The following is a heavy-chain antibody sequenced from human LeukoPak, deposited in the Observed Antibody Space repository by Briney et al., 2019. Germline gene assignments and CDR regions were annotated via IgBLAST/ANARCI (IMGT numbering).Heavy chain of an antibody. V-gene: IGHV3-30*04. J-gene: IGHJ4*02. Sequence: GGSLRLSCAASGFTFSSYAMHWVRQAPGKGLEWVAVISYDGSNKYYADSVKGRFTISRDNSKNTLYLQLNSLRAEDTAVYYCARDYYGSGSYYNDYWGQGTLVTVSS. CDR3: ARDYYGSGSYYNDY. CDR1: GFTFSSYA. D-gene: IGHD3-10*01. CDR2: ISYDGSNK.